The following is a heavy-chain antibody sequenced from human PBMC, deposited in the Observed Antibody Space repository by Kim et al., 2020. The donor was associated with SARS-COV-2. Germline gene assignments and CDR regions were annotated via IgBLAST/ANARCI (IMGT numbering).Heavy chain of an antibody. D-gene: IGHD5-12*01. Sequence: GGSLRLSCAASGFTFDDYVMHWVRQAPGKGLEWVSGISWNSGSKGYADSVKGRFTISRDNAKNSLYLQMNSLRAEDTALYYCAKAMKETSGYDDDYNYYYGMDVWGQGTTVTVS. CDR3: AKAMKETSGYDDDYNYYYGMDV. V-gene: IGHV3-9*01. J-gene: IGHJ6*02. CDR1: GFTFDDYV. CDR2: ISWNSGSK.